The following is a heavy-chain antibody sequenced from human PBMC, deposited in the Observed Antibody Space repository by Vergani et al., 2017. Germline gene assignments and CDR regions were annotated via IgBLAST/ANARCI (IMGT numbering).Heavy chain of an antibody. D-gene: IGHD2-2*01. CDR1: GFTFSSYS. CDR3: ARDRAVVVPAASPYYYYYYYMDV. Sequence: EVQLVESGGGLVKPGGSLRLSCAASGFTFSSYSMNWVRQAPGKGLEWVSSISSSSSYIYYADSVKGRFTISRDNAKNSLYLQMNSLRAEDTALYYCARDRAVVVPAASPYYYYYYYMDVWGKGTTVTVSS. CDR2: ISSSSSYI. V-gene: IGHV3-21*01. J-gene: IGHJ6*03.